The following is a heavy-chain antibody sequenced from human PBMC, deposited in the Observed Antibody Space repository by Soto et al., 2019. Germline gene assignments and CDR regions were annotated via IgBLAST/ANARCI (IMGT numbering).Heavy chain of an antibody. CDR3: ARTTAVPNTLRSRYFFDY. J-gene: IGHJ4*02. D-gene: IGHD4-17*01. CDR1: GGSVSNKTYY. CDR2: VYYSGTT. V-gene: IGHV4-61*01. Sequence: SETLSLTCSVSGGSVSNKTYYWSWVRQPPGKRLEWIGYVYYSGTTNYNPSLKSRVTISVDLSKNQFSLRLSSVNTADTALYYCARTTAVPNTLRSRYFFDYWGQGTLVTVSS.